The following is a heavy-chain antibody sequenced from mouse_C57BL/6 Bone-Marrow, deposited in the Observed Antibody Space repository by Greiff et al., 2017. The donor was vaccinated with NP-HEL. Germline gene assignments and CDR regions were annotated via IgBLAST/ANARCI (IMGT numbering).Heavy chain of an antibody. V-gene: IGHV1-72*01. D-gene: IGHD1-1*01. CDR3: ARYYYGISSFDY. J-gene: IGHJ2*01. CDR2: MDPNSGGT. Sequence: VQLQQPGAELVKPGASVKLSCKASGYTFTSYLMHWVKQRPGRGLEWIGRMDPNSGGTKYNEKFKSKATLTVDKPSSTAYMQLNSLTSEDSAVYYCARYYYGISSFDYWGQGTTLTVSS. CDR1: GYTFTSYL.